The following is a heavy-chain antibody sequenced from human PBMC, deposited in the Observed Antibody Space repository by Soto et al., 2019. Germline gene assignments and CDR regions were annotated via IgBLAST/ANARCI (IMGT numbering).Heavy chain of an antibody. J-gene: IGHJ6*02. Sequence: SETLSLTCAVSGYSISTGFNWAWIRQPPGKGLEWIGSIYHSGSTYYNLSLKSRVTISSDASKNQISLKLSSVTAEDTALYYCSKESMNTIPQGVWG. D-gene: IGHD3-16*01. CDR1: GYSISTGFN. CDR3: SKESMNTIPQGV. V-gene: IGHV4-38-2*02. CDR2: IYHSGST.